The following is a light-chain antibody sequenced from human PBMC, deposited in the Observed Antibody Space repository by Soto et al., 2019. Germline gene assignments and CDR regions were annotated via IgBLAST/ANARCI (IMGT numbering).Light chain of an antibody. CDR2: DAS. J-gene: IGKJ4*01. CDR1: QSVSSTY. CDR3: QQRSNGVLT. V-gene: IGKV3-11*01. Sequence: EIVLTQSPGTLSLSPGERATLSCRASQSVSSTYLAWYQQKPGQAPRLLIYDASNRATGIPARFSGSGSGTDFTLTISSLEPEDFAVYYCQQRSNGVLTFGGGTKVDIK.